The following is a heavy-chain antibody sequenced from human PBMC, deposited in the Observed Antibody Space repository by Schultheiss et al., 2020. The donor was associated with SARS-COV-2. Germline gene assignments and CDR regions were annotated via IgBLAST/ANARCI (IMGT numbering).Heavy chain of an antibody. CDR2: IKQDGSEK. J-gene: IGHJ4*02. V-gene: IGHV3-7*01. CDR3: ATEYQFRSPPYNFHY. D-gene: IGHD2-2*01. Sequence: GGSLRLSCAASGFTFSSYWMSWVRQAPGKGLEWVANIKQDGSEKYYVDSVKGRFTISRDNAKNSLYLQMNNLRGEDTAVYYCATEYQFRSPPYNFHYWGQGTLVTVSS. CDR1: GFTFSSYW.